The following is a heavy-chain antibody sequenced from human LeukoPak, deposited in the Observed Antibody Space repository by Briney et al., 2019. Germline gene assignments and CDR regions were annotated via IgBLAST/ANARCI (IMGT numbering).Heavy chain of an antibody. Sequence: QPGGSLRLSCAASGFTFSSYEMNWVRQAPGKGLEWVSYISSSGSTIYYADSVKGRFTISRDNAKNSLYLQMNSLRAEDTAVYYCARGSGQWLVYYGMDVWGQGTTVTVSS. CDR3: ARGSGQWLVYYGMDV. CDR2: ISSSGSTI. V-gene: IGHV3-48*03. D-gene: IGHD6-19*01. CDR1: GFTFSSYE. J-gene: IGHJ6*02.